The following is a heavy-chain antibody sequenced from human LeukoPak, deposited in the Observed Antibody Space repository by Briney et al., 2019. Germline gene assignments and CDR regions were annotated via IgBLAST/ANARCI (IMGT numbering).Heavy chain of an antibody. CDR2: ISYDGSNK. D-gene: IGHD5-18*01. CDR3: AKEGRYSYGFEY. J-gene: IGHJ4*02. CDR1: GFTFSSYA. V-gene: IGHV3-30-3*01. Sequence: PGRSLRLSCAASGFTFSSYAMHWVRQAPGKGLEWVAVISYDGSNKYYADSVKGRFTISRDNSKNTLYLQMNSLRAEDTAVYYCAKEGRYSYGFEYWGQGTLVTVSS.